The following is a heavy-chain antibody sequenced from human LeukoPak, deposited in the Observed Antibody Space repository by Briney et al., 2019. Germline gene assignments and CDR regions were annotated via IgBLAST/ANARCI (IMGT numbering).Heavy chain of an antibody. Sequence: TSETLSLTCAVYGGSFSGYYWSWIRQPPGKGLEWIGEINHSGSTNYNPSLKSRVTISVDTSKNQFSLKLSSVTAADAAVYYCASGDYYDSSGYSAFDYWGQGTLVTVSS. CDR2: INHSGST. D-gene: IGHD3-22*01. CDR3: ASGDYYDSSGYSAFDY. V-gene: IGHV4-34*01. CDR1: GGSFSGYY. J-gene: IGHJ4*02.